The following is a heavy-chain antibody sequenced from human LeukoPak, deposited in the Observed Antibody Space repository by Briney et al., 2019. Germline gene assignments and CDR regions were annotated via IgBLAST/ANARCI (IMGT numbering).Heavy chain of an antibody. Sequence: SETLSLTCPVSGGSISSTNYYWGWIRQPPGKGLEWIGSIYYSGSTYYNPSLKSRVTISIDTSKNQFSLKLTSVTAADTSVYYCARGVRDYVFDAFNMWGPGTMVTVSS. J-gene: IGHJ3*02. CDR2: IYYSGST. V-gene: IGHV4-39*01. CDR1: GGSISSTNYY. CDR3: ARGVRDYVFDAFNM. D-gene: IGHD3-16*01.